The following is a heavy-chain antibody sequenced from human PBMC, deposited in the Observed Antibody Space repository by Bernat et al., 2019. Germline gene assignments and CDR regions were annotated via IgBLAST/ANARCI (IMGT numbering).Heavy chain of an antibody. J-gene: IGHJ4*02. CDR2: ISYDGSNK. D-gene: IGHD5-24*01. Sequence: QVQLVESGGSVVQPGRSLTLSCAASGFTFSSYGMHWVRQAPGKGLEWVAVISYDGSNKYYADSVKGRFTISRDNSKNTLYLQMNSLRAEDTAVYYCAKPLVRDGYNHFDYWGQGTLVTVSS. V-gene: IGHV3-30*18. CDR1: GFTFSSYG. CDR3: AKPLVRDGYNHFDY.